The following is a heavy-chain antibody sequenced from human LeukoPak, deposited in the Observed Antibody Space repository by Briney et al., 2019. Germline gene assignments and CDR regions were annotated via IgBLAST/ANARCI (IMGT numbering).Heavy chain of an antibody. CDR3: ARAGSNYYYYYYMDV. Sequence: ASVKVSCKAFGYTFTSNYMHWVRQAPGQGPEWMGWMNPNSGNTGYAQKFQGRVTMTRNTSISTAYMELSSLRSEDTAVYYCARAGSNYYYYYYMDVWGKGTTVTISS. J-gene: IGHJ6*03. CDR1: GYTFTSNY. D-gene: IGHD3-10*01. V-gene: IGHV1-8*02. CDR2: MNPNSGNT.